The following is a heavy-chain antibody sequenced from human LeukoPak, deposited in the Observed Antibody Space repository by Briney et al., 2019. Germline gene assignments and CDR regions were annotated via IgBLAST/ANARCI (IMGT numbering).Heavy chain of an antibody. CDR2: IHYIGSS. J-gene: IGHJ4*02. D-gene: IGHD3-3*01. Sequence: PSETLSLTCTVSGGSITRKKYYWGWIRQSPGKGLEWIGSIHYIGSSYYNPSLKSRVFISVDTSKSHFFPRVSSVTVPDPDIYYCARQQGYYDFETATAFPPYYFDSWGQGTLVTSSS. V-gene: IGHV4-39*01. CDR1: GGSITRKKYY. CDR3: ARQQGYYDFETATAFPPYYFDS.